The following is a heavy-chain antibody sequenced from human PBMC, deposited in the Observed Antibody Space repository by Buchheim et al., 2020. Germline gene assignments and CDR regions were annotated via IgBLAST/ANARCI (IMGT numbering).Heavy chain of an antibody. CDR1: GFTFSSYA. V-gene: IGHV3-30-3*01. Sequence: QVQLVESGGGVVQPGRSLRLSCAASGFTFSSYAMHWVRQAPGKGLEWVAVISYDGSNKYYADSVKGRFTISRDNYKNTLYLQMNSLRAEDTAVYYCATPVRCGYYALGYDYYGMDVWGQGTT. CDR2: ISYDGSNK. CDR3: ATPVRCGYYALGYDYYGMDV. J-gene: IGHJ6*02. D-gene: IGHD3-3*01.